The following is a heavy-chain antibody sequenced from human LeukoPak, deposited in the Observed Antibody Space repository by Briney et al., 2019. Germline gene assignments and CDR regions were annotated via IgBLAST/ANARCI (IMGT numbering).Heavy chain of an antibody. D-gene: IGHD6-6*01. CDR1: GFTFSSYA. CDR3: AEDRAIAARPVGLDYFDY. Sequence: PGGSLRLSCAASGFTFSSYAMSWVRQAPGKGLEWVSAISGSGGSTYYADSVKGRFTISRDNSKNTLYLQMNSLRAEDTAVYYCAEDRAIAARPVGLDYFDYWGQGTLVTVSS. J-gene: IGHJ4*02. CDR2: ISGSGGST. V-gene: IGHV3-23*01.